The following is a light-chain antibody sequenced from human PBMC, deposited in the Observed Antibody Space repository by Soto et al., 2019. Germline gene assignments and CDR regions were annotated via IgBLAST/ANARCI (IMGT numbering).Light chain of an antibody. CDR3: QQYGNSPLT. J-gene: IGKJ4*01. CDR2: GAS. V-gene: IGKV3-20*01. Sequence: EIVLTQSPGTLSLSPGERATLSCRARQSVSSSYLAWYQQKPGQAPRLLIYGASSRATGIPDRFSGSGSGTDFTLTISRLEPEDFAVYYCQQYGNSPLTFGGGTKVEIK. CDR1: QSVSSSY.